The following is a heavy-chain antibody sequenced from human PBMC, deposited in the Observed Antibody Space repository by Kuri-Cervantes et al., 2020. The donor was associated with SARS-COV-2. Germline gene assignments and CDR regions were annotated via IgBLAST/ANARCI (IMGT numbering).Heavy chain of an antibody. CDR2: IHSGGNT. CDR3: IAYPHGWVTGGGF. CDR1: GGSISSSDNYF. V-gene: IGHV4-39*03. J-gene: IGHJ4*02. D-gene: IGHD6-19*01. Sequence: GSLRLSCTVSGGSISSSDNYFWGWIRQPPGKGLEWIATIHSGGNTYYNVSLRSRLTMSVDTSKNQFSLRLTSVTAADMAVYYCIAYPHGWVTGGGFWGQGTLVTVSS.